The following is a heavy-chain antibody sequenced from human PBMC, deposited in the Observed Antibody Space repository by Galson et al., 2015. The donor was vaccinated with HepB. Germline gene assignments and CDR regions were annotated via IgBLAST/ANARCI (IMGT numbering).Heavy chain of an antibody. CDR2: ISYDGSNK. Sequence: SLRLSCAASGFTFSSYAMHWVRQAPGKGLEWVAVISYDGSNKYYADSVKGRFTISRDNSKNTLYLQMNSLRAEDTAVYYCARDAEWDSSSWYADYWGQGTLVTVSS. J-gene: IGHJ4*02. D-gene: IGHD6-13*01. CDR1: GFTFSSYA. CDR3: ARDAEWDSSSWYADY. V-gene: IGHV3-30*04.